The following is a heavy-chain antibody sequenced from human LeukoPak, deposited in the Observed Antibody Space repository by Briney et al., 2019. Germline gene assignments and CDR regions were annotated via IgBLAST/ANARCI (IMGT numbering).Heavy chain of an antibody. CDR3: AREGRYTHDAFDI. CDR2: INWNGRST. D-gene: IGHD5-24*01. J-gene: IGHJ3*02. CDR1: GFTFEGHG. V-gene: IGHV3-20*04. Sequence: GGSLRLSCAASGFTFEGHGMSWVRQVPGKGLEWVSSINWNGRSTTYADSVRGRFIISRDDAKNSQFLQMNSLRVEDTALYYCAREGRYTHDAFDIWGPGTVVTVS.